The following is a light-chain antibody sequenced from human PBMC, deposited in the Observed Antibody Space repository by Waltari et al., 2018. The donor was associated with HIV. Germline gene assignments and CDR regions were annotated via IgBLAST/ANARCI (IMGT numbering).Light chain of an antibody. J-gene: IGKJ4*01. Sequence: TQSPATISVSPGGRVTVSCRASQNVDDKVAWYQQKPGQSPRLLIYHSSVRAAGVPTRFGGAGSATNFTLTITSLQSEDFALYFCQQYHHWPPLTFGGGSRVELK. CDR3: QQYHHWPPLT. CDR2: HSS. V-gene: IGKV3D-15*01. CDR1: QNVDDK.